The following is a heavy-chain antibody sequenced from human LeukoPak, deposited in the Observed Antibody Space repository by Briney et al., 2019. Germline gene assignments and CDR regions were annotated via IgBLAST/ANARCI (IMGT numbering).Heavy chain of an antibody. CDR3: ARDFRGTGVYWYFDL. V-gene: IGHV4-59*01. CDR2: IYYSGST. CDR1: GGSISSYY. Sequence: SETLSLTCTVSGGSISSYYWSWIRQPPGKGLEWIGYIYYSGSTNYNPSLKSRVTISVDTSKNQFSLKLSSVTAADTAVYYCARDFRGTGVYWYFDLWGRGTLVTVSS. J-gene: IGHJ2*01. D-gene: IGHD2-8*02.